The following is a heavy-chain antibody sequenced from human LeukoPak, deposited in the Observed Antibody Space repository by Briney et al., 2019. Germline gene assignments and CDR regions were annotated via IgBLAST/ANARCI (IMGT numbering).Heavy chain of an antibody. CDR2: INPNSGGT. V-gene: IGHV1-2*02. CDR3: ARGVGYYDSSGSDAFDI. J-gene: IGHJ3*02. D-gene: IGHD3-22*01. CDR1: GYTFTGYY. Sequence: GASVKVSCKASGYTFTGYYMHWVRQAPGQGLEWMGWINPNSGGTNYAQKFQGRVTMTRDTSISTAYMELSRLRSDDTAVYYCARGVGYYDSSGSDAFDIWGQGTMVTVSS.